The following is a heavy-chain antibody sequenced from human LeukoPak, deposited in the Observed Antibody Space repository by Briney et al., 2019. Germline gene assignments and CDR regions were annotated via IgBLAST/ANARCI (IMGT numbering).Heavy chain of an antibody. CDR2: ITSSSYI. CDR1: GFTFSSYA. V-gene: IGHV3-21*01. Sequence: GGSLRLSCAASGFTFSSYAMSWVRQAPGKGLEWVSSITSSSYIYYADSLKGRFTISRDNAKNSLYLQMNSLRAEDTAVYYCARDWGYCSSSSCYYYGMDVWGQGTTVTVSS. CDR3: ARDWGYCSSSSCYYYGMDV. J-gene: IGHJ6*02. D-gene: IGHD2-2*01.